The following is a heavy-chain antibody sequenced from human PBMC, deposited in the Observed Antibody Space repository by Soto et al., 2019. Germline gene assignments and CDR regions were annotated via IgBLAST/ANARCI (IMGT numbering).Heavy chain of an antibody. Sequence: SETLSLTCTVSGGSISSYYWSWIRQPPGKGLEWIGYIYYSGSTNYNPSLKSRVTISVDTSKNQFSLKLSSVTAADTAVYYCARRVREEYVPGYYYMDVWGKGTTVTVSS. CDR3: ARRVREEYVPGYYYMDV. J-gene: IGHJ6*03. V-gene: IGHV4-59*08. D-gene: IGHD3-10*01. CDR2: IYYSGST. CDR1: GGSISSYY.